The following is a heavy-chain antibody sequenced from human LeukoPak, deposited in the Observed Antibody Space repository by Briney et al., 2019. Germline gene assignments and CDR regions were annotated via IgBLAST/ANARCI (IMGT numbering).Heavy chain of an antibody. D-gene: IGHD3-10*01. CDR3: ARGRSMYYYGSGSYYQKYAFYI. J-gene: IGHJ3*02. V-gene: IGHV4-34*01. CDR2: INHSGST. CDR1: GGSFSGYY. Sequence: SETLSLTCAVYGGSFSGYYWSWIRQPPGKGLEWIGEINHSGSTNYNTSLKSRVTISVEKSKNQFSLKLSSVTAADTAVYYCARGRSMYYYGSGSYYQKYAFYIWVQGTMVTVSS.